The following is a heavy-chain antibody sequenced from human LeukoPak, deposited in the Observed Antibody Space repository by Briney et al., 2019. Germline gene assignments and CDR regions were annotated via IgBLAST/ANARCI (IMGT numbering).Heavy chain of an antibody. V-gene: IGHV4-31*03. CDR3: ARAPLYYYDSSGYPDY. Sequence: PSETLSLTCTVSGGSISSGGYYWSWIRQHPGKGLEWIGYIYYSGSTYYNPSLKSRVTISVDTSKNQFSLKLSSVTAADTAVYYCARAPLYYYDSSGYPDYWGQGTLVTVSS. D-gene: IGHD3-22*01. CDR1: GGSISSGGYY. J-gene: IGHJ4*02. CDR2: IYYSGST.